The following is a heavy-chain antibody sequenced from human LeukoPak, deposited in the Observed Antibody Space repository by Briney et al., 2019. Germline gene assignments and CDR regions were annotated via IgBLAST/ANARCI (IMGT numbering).Heavy chain of an antibody. V-gene: IGHV3-66*01. Sequence: GSLRLSCAASGFTFSSYGMTWVRQAPGKGLEWVSLIYSAGDKYYADSVKGRFTISRDNFKNTLYLQMDSLRAEDTAVYHCARAALEFDNSGRGCWGRGILVTVSS. CDR2: IYSAGDK. D-gene: IGHD3-22*01. CDR1: GFTFSSYG. CDR3: ARAALEFDNSGRGC. J-gene: IGHJ4*02.